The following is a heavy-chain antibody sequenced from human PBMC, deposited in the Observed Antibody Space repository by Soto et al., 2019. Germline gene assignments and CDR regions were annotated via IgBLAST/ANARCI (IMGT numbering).Heavy chain of an antibody. J-gene: IGHJ6*02. CDR3: ARDGLQQPYTYYYGMDV. Sequence: ASVKVSCKASGYTFTSYGISWVRQAPGQGLEGMGWISAYNGNTNYAQKLQGRVTMTTDTSTSTAYMELRSLRSDDTAVYYCARDGLQQPYTYYYGMDVWGQGTTVTSP. CDR1: GYTFTSYG. V-gene: IGHV1-18*04. CDR2: ISAYNGNT. D-gene: IGHD3-16*01.